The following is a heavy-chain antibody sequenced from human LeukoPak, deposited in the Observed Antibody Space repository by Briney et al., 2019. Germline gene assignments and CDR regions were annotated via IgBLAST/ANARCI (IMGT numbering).Heavy chain of an antibody. J-gene: IGHJ4*02. D-gene: IGHD5-24*01. V-gene: IGHV3-21*04. Sequence: GGSLRLSCAASGFTFSSSGMNWVRQAPGKGLEWVSSISSTGNYIYYTESMKGRFTISRDNSKNTLYLQMNSLRAEDTAVYYCAKDRGEMATIDTYFDYWGQGTLVTVSS. CDR2: ISSTGNYI. CDR1: GFTFSSSG. CDR3: AKDRGEMATIDTYFDY.